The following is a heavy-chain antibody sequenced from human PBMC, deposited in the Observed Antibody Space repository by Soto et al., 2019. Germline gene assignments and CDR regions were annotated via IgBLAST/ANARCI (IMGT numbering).Heavy chain of an antibody. CDR2: IYHSGST. CDR1: GGSISSSNW. D-gene: IGHD1-26*01. CDR3: ARASGGGELGFDY. V-gene: IGHV4-4*02. Sequence: SETLSLTCAVSGGSISSSNWWSWVRQPPGKGLEWIGEIYHSGSTNYNPSLKSRVTISVDKSKNQFSLKLSSVTAADTAVYYCARASGGGELGFDYWGQGTLVTVFS. J-gene: IGHJ4*02.